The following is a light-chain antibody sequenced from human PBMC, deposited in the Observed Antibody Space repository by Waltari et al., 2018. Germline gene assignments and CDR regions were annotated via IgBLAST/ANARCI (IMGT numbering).Light chain of an antibody. J-gene: IGKJ1*01. CDR2: GAS. CDR3: QQYGSSPWT. V-gene: IGKV3-20*01. Sequence: EIVLTQSPGTLSLSPGERATLSCRASQSVSSSYLAWYQQKPGQAPRLLIHGASSWAPGIPDRFRVSGSGTDFTLTISRLEPEDFAVYYCQQYGSSPWTFGQGTKVEIK. CDR1: QSVSSSY.